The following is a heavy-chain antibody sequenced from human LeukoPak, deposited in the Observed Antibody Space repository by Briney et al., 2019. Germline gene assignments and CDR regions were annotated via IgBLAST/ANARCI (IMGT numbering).Heavy chain of an antibody. CDR2: ISSSSSTI. CDR3: ASTGGSDAFDI. J-gene: IGHJ3*02. CDR1: GFTFSTYS. Sequence: GGSLRLSCAASGFTFSTYSMNWVRQAPGKGLEWVSYISSSSSTIYYADSVKGRYTISRDNAKNSLYLQMNSLRAEDTAVYYCASTGGSDAFDIWGQGTMVTVSS. V-gene: IGHV3-48*04. D-gene: IGHD2-8*02.